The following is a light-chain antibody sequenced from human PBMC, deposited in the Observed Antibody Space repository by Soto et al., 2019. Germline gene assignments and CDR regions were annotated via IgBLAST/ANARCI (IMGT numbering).Light chain of an antibody. V-gene: IGKV3-20*01. CDR1: QSVSSR. J-gene: IGKJ5*01. CDR3: QQYGRSAIT. Sequence: EIVLTQSPCTLSLSPGERATLSCRASQSVSSRLAWYQQKSGQAPRLLISGASSRATGIPDRFSGSGSGTDFTLTISRLEREDFALYYCQQYGRSAITFGQGTRLEIK. CDR2: GAS.